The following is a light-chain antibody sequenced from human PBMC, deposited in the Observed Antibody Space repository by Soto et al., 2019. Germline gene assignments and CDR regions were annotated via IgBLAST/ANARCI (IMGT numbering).Light chain of an antibody. Sequence: EVVLPQPSGAPCLNPPESSTLSCRASQSVSSYLAWYQQKPGQAPRLLIYEVSNRATGIPARFSGSGSGADFTLTITAVPSEHFARYYCQQENNLSRTFGHGTKVDIK. CDR2: EVS. V-gene: IGKV3-11*01. J-gene: IGKJ1*01. CDR1: QSVSSY. CDR3: QQENNLSRT.